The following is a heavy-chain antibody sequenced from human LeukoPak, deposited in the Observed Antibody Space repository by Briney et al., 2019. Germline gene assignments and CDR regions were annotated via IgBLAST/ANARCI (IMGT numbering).Heavy chain of an antibody. J-gene: IGHJ4*02. CDR1: GFTFSSYS. CDR2: ISTGSSTI. V-gene: IGHV3-48*02. Sequence: GGSLRLSCAASGFTFSSYSMNWVRQAPGKGPEWVSYISTGSSTIYYADSVKGRFTISRDNAKSSLYLQMNSLRDEDTAVYYCARAPDYWGQGTLVTVSS. CDR3: ARAPDY.